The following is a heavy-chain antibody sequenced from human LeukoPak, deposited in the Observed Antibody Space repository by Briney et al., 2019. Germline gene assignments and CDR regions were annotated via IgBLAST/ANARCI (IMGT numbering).Heavy chain of an antibody. CDR2: TYYSGIT. D-gene: IGHD3-10*01. CDR1: GRSPNNYY. J-gene: IGHJ6*02. Sequence: SEPLSLTCTVSGRSPNNYYWSWIRQPPGKGLEGIGYTYYSGITIYNPSLKSRVTISVDTSKIQFSLKLNSVTAADTAVYYCARDRITMVRGALRYYGMDVWGQGTTVTVSS. V-gene: IGHV4-59*01. CDR3: ARDRITMVRGALRYYGMDV.